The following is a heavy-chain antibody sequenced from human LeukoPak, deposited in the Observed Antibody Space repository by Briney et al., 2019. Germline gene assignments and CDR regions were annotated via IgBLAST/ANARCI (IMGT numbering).Heavy chain of an antibody. V-gene: IGHV3-11*06. Sequence: GGSLRLSCAASGFTFSSYAMSWIRQAPGKGLEWVSYIGGSGSYTNYADSVKGRFTISRDNAKNSLYLQMNSLRAEDTAVYYCARDGYSSGWYIWGQGTMVTVSS. D-gene: IGHD6-19*01. CDR1: GFTFSSYA. J-gene: IGHJ3*02. CDR3: ARDGYSSGWYI. CDR2: IGGSGSYT.